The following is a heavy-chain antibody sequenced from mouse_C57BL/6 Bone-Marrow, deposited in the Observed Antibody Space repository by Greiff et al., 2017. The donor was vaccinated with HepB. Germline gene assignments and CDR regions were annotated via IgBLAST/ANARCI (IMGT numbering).Heavy chain of an antibody. D-gene: IGHD2-3*01. Sequence: VQLQQSGAELVRPGASVKLSCTASGFNIKDDYMHWVKQRPEQGLEWIGWIDPENGDTEYASKFQGKATITADTSSNTAYRQLSSLTSEDTAVYYCTRWLLRFAYWGQGTLVTVSA. V-gene: IGHV14-4*01. J-gene: IGHJ3*01. CDR2: IDPENGDT. CDR3: TRWLLRFAY. CDR1: GFNIKDDY.